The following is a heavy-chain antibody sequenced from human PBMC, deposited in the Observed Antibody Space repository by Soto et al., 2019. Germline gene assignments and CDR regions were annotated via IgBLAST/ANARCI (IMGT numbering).Heavy chain of an antibody. V-gene: IGHV3-23*01. J-gene: IGHJ4*02. CDR1: GFTFSGYW. CDR3: AKEGNKQRKTTVTESV. CDR2: ISGSGGST. Sequence: PGGSLRLSCAASGFTFSGYWMSWVRQAPGKGLEWVSAISGSGGSTYYADSVKGRFTISRDNSKNTLYLQMNSLRAEDTAVYYCAKEGNKQRKTTVTESVWGQGTLVTVSS. D-gene: IGHD4-17*01.